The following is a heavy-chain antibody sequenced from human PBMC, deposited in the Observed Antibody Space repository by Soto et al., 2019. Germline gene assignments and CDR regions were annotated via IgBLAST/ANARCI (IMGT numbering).Heavy chain of an antibody. J-gene: IGHJ4*02. CDR1: SVSITSSNW. V-gene: IGHV4-4*02. Sequence: KPSETLSLTCDVSSVSITSSNWWTWVRQPPGKGLEWLGKISHSGTVNYNATLRSRVTISVDKPKNQLSLKLMSVTAADTAVYYCARDYDGFDYWGPGILVT. CDR3: ARDYDGFDY. D-gene: IGHD3-16*01. CDR2: ISHSGTV.